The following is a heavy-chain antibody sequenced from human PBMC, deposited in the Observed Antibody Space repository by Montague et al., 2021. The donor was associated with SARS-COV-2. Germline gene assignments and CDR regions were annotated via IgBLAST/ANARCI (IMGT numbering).Heavy chain of an antibody. J-gene: IGHJ4*02. D-gene: IGHD4-17*01. CDR2: ISSSSSYI. V-gene: IGHV3-21*01. CDR3: ARAIDYGDYGYYFDY. CDR1: GFTFSSYS. Sequence: SLRLSCAASGFTFSSYSMNLFRQAPVKGLEWVSSISSSSSYIYYSDSVNGRFTISRDNAKNSLYLQMNSLRAEDTAVYYCARAIDYGDYGYYFDYWGQGTLVTVSS.